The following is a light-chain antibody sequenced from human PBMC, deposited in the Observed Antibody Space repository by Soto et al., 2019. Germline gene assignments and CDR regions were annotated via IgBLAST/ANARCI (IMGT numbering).Light chain of an antibody. CDR1: QVISNY. CDR3: QQYYSDWT. J-gene: IGKJ1*01. CDR2: GAS. V-gene: IGKV1-17*03. Sequence: DIRMTQSPSAMSASGGDRFTISCRASQVISNYLAWFQQKPGKVPKRLIYGASSLQSGVPSRFNGSGSGTEFTLTISSLQPDDFATYYCQQYYSDWTFGQGTKVDIK.